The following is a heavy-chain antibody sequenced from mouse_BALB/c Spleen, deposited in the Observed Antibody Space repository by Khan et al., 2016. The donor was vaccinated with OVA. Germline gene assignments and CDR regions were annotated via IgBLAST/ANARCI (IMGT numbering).Heavy chain of an antibody. CDR2: IWSAGST. Sequence: QVQLKQSGPGLVQPSQSLSITCTVSGFSLNNYSVHWVRQSPGKGLEWLGVIWSAGSTDYNAAFISRLTISKYNSRSQVFFKMNSRQPNDTAIYYCARRGYDYGRGALFAYWGQGTLVTVSA. V-gene: IGHV2-2*02. CDR3: ARRGYDYGRGALFAY. D-gene: IGHD2-4*01. CDR1: GFSLNNYS. J-gene: IGHJ3*01.